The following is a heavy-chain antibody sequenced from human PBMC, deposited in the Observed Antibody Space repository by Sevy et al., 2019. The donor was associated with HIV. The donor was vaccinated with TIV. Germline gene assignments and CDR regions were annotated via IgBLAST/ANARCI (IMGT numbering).Heavy chain of an antibody. V-gene: IGHV3-48*03. Sequence: GGSLRLSCTASGLTFSSYDMNWVRQAPGKGLEWVSQISSSGSSIYYADSVKGRFTISRDNAKNSLNLQMNSLGAEDTAVYYCTRNGGAFDNGFDPWGQGTLVTVSS. CDR3: TRNGGAFDNGFDP. D-gene: IGHD2-8*01. J-gene: IGHJ5*02. CDR1: GLTFSSYD. CDR2: ISSSGSSI.